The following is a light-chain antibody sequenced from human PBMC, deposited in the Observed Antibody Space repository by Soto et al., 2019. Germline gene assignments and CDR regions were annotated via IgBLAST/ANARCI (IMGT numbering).Light chain of an antibody. J-gene: IGKJ5*01. Sequence: EILLTQSPGILSLYSGERAYLSGGSSQSISSSFLAWYQQKTGQAPRIIIYGESSRATGIHDRFSGTGSETDFTLTIRRLEPEELAVYYCQQYDNSPITFGQGTRRDIK. CDR3: QQYDNSPIT. CDR1: QSISSSF. CDR2: GES. V-gene: IGKV3-20*01.